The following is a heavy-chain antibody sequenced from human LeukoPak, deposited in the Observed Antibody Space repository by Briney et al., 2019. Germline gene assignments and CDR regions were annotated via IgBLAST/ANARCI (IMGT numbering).Heavy chain of an antibody. CDR1: GGSISSYY. Sequence: PSETLSLTCTVSGGSISSYYWSWIRQPPGKGLEWIGYIYYSGSTNYNPSLKSRVTISVDTSKSRFSLKLSSVTAADTAVYYCARGEDGYNFDSYYYYMDVWGKGTTVTVSS. J-gene: IGHJ6*03. V-gene: IGHV4-59*01. D-gene: IGHD5-24*01. CDR3: ARGEDGYNFDSYYYYMDV. CDR2: IYYSGST.